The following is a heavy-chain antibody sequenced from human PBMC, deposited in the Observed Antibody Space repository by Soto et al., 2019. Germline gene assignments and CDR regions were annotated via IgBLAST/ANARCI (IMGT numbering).Heavy chain of an antibody. D-gene: IGHD3-10*01. Sequence: EVQLVETGGGLIQPGGSLRLSCAASGFTVSSNYMSWVRQAPGKGLEWVSVIYSGGSTYYADSVKGRFTISRDNSKNTLYLQMNSLRAEDTVVYYCARLYYYGSGSQQNDAFDIWGQGTMVTVSS. CDR2: IYSGGST. V-gene: IGHV3-53*02. CDR3: ARLYYYGSGSQQNDAFDI. CDR1: GFTVSSNY. J-gene: IGHJ3*02.